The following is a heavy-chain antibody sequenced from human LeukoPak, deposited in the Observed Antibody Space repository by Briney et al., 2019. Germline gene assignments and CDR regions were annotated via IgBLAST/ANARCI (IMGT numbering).Heavy chain of an antibody. D-gene: IGHD6-19*01. Sequence: GGSLRLSCAASGFTFSSYSMNWVRQAPGKGLEWVSSISSSSSYIYYADSVKGRFTISRDNAKNSLYLQMNSLRAEDTAVYYCARDPSGWYFVDYWGQGTLVTVSS. CDR3: ARDPSGWYFVDY. CDR2: ISSSSSYI. CDR1: GFTFSSYS. V-gene: IGHV3-21*01. J-gene: IGHJ4*02.